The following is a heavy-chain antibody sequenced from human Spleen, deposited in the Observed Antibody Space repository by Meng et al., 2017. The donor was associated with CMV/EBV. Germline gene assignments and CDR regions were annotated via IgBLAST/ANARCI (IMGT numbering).Heavy chain of an antibody. CDR1: GFTFSSYA. Sequence: GGSLRLSCAASGFTFSSYAMSWVRQAPGKGLEWVSGISGSGHSPYYIDSVRGRFTISRDNSRNTLFLEMNSLRAEDTAVYYCAKALSPIPYYGSGSPPYGMDVWGQGTTVTVSS. D-gene: IGHD3-10*01. CDR2: ISGSGHSP. V-gene: IGHV3-23*01. CDR3: AKALSPIPYYGSGSPPYGMDV. J-gene: IGHJ6*02.